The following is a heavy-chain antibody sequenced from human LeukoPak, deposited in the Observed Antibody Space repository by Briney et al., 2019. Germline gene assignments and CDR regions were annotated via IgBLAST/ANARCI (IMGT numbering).Heavy chain of an antibody. V-gene: IGHV4-30-2*01. D-gene: IGHD6-19*01. J-gene: IGHJ4*02. CDR1: GGSISSGGYS. Sequence: PSETLSLTCAVSGGSISSGGYSWSWIRQPPGKGLEWIGYIYHSGSTYYNPSLKSRVTISVDTSKNQFSLKLSSVTAADTAVYYCARGFGNGWFSSFDYWGQGTLVTVSS. CDR3: ARGFGNGWFSSFDY. CDR2: IYHSGST.